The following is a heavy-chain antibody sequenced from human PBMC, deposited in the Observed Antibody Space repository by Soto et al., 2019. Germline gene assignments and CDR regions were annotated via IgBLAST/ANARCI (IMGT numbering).Heavy chain of an antibody. J-gene: IGHJ2*01. Sequence: QVQLVQSGAEVKKPGSSVKVSCKASGGTFSSYAISWVRQAPGQGLEWMGGIIPIFGTATYAQKFQGRVTITGDESTSTAYMELSSLRSEDTAVYYCAGGPVDTAMVNGYIALWGRGTLFTVSS. CDR2: IIPIFGTA. V-gene: IGHV1-69*01. CDR1: GGTFSSYA. D-gene: IGHD5-18*01. CDR3: AGGPVDTAMVNGYIAL.